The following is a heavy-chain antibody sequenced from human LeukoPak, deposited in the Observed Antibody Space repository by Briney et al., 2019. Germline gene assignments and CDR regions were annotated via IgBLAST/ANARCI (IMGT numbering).Heavy chain of an antibody. CDR2: MNPNTGTT. Sequence: ASVKVSCKASGYNFTNFEINWVRLTPGQGLEWVGWMNPNTGTTSYAQKFQGRVTMTRDTSSTTAYLYLTSLRSDDKAIYFCATHFIVGTMLWGQGTLVTVSS. CDR3: ATHFIVGTML. J-gene: IGHJ4*02. CDR1: GYNFTNFE. D-gene: IGHD2-21*01. V-gene: IGHV1-8*01.